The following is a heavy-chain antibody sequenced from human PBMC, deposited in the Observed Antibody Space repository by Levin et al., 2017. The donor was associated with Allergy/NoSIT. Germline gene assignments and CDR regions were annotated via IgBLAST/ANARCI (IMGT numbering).Heavy chain of an antibody. CDR3: ARDPTHYYDSNQDAFDI. CDR2: IIPIFGTA. J-gene: IGHJ3*02. V-gene: IGHV1-69*13. CDR1: GGTFSSYA. D-gene: IGHD3-22*01. Sequence: ASVKVSCKASGGTFSSYAISWVRQAPGQGLEWMGGIIPIFGTANYAQKFQGRVTITADESTSTAYMELSSLRSEDTAVYYCARDPTHYYDSNQDAFDIWGQGTMVTVSS.